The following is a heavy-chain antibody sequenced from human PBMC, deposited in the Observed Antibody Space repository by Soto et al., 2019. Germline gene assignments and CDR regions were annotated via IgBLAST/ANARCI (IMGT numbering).Heavy chain of an antibody. CDR2: IWYDGSNK. D-gene: IGHD2-2*01. CDR1: GFTFSSYG. CDR3: ARDLVNIVVVPAARTVDY. J-gene: IGHJ4*02. V-gene: IGHV3-33*01. Sequence: SLRLSCAASGFTFSSYGMHWVRQAPGKGLEWVAVIWYDGSNKYYADSVKGRFTISRDSSKNTLYLQMNSLRAEDTAVYYCARDLVNIVVVPAARTVDYWGQGTLVTVSS.